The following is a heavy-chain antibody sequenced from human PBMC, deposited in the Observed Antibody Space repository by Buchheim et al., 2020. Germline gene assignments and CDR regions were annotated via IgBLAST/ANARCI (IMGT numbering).Heavy chain of an antibody. CDR2: IIPIFGTA. D-gene: IGHD1-26*01. V-gene: IGHV1-69*06. CDR1: GGTFSSYA. CDR3: ARDTVGATTYKHYYYYGMDV. J-gene: IGHJ6*02. Sequence: QVQLVQSGAEVKKPGSSVKVSCKASGGTFSSYAISWVRQAPGQGLAWMGGIIPIFGTANYAQKFQGRVTITADKSTSTAYMELSSLRSEDTAVYYCARDTVGATTYKHYYYYGMDVWGQGTT.